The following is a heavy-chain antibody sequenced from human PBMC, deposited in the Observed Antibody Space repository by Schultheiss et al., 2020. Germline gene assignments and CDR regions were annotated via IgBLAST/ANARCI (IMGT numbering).Heavy chain of an antibody. CDR3: AKDLGTWIQSRGELDS. J-gene: IGHJ5*01. V-gene: IGHV3-23*01. Sequence: GGSLRLSCAASGFTFSSYALSWVRQAPGKGLEWVSAISGSGGSTFYADSVKGRFTISRDNSKNTLYLQMNSLRAEDTAVYYCAKDLGTWIQSRGELDSWGKGTLVNVYS. CDR2: ISGSGGST. D-gene: IGHD5-18*01. CDR1: GFTFSSYA.